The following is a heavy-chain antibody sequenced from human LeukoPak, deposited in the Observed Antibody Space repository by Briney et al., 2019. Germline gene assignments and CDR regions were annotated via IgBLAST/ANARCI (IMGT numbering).Heavy chain of an antibody. V-gene: IGHV3-30*18. Sequence: GGSLRLSCAASGFTFSSYGMHWVRQAPGKGLEWVAVISYDGSNKYYADSVKGRFTISRDNSKNTLYLQMNSLRAEDTAVYYCAKLGYGSGGYSDYWGQGTLVTVSS. D-gene: IGHD3-10*01. CDR1: GFTFSSYG. J-gene: IGHJ4*02. CDR2: ISYDGSNK. CDR3: AKLGYGSGGYSDY.